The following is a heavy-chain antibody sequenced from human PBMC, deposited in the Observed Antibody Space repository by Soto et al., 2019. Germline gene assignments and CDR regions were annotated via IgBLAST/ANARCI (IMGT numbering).Heavy chain of an antibody. V-gene: IGHV1-18*01. Sequence: ASVKVSCKASGYTFTSYGISWVRQAPGQGLEWMGWISAYNGNTNYAQKLQGRVTMTTDTSTSTAYMELRSLRSDDTAVYYCARNRHLRKYSSGWQNYYFDYWGQGTLVTVSS. J-gene: IGHJ4*02. CDR1: GYTFTSYG. D-gene: IGHD6-19*01. CDR3: ARNRHLRKYSSGWQNYYFDY. CDR2: ISAYNGNT.